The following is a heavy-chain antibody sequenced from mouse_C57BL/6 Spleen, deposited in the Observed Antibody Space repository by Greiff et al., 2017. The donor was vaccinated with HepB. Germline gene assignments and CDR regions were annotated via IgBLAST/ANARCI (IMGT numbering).Heavy chain of an antibody. V-gene: IGHV1-80*01. J-gene: IGHJ1*03. CDR1: GYAFSSYW. Sequence: QVQLQQSGAELVKPGASVKISCKASGYAFSSYWMNWVKQRPGKGLEWIGQIYPGDGDTNYNGKFKGKATLTADKSSSTAYLQLSSLTSEDSAVYFCARAPPTVVATEGYFDVWGTGTTVTVSS. CDR3: ARAPPTVVATEGYFDV. D-gene: IGHD1-1*01. CDR2: IYPGDGDT.